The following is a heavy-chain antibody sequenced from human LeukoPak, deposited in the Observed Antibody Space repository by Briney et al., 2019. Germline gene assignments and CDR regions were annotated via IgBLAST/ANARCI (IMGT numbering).Heavy chain of an antibody. Sequence: PSETLSLTCTVSGGSFSSSSYYWGWLRQPPGKGLEWIGSIYYSGSTYYNPSLKSRVTISVDTSKNQFSLKLSSVTAADTAVYYCAREPSGSYSPRYFDYWGQGTLVTVSS. CDR2: IYYSGST. J-gene: IGHJ4*02. V-gene: IGHV4-39*07. CDR3: AREPSGSYSPRYFDY. CDR1: GGSFSSSSYY. D-gene: IGHD1-26*01.